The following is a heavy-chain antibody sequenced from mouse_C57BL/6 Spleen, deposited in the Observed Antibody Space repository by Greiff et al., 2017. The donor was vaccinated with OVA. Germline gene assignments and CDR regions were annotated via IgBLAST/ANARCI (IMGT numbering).Heavy chain of an antibody. V-gene: IGHV1-52*01. CDR3: ARSDYYGSPLYWYFDV. CDR1: GYTFTSYW. Sequence: QVQLQQPGAELVRPGSSVKLSCKASGYTFTSYWMHWVKQRPIQGLEWIGNIDPSDSETHYNQKFKDKATLTVDKSSSTAYMQLSSLTSEDSAVYYCARSDYYGSPLYWYFDVWGTGTTVTVSS. D-gene: IGHD1-1*01. J-gene: IGHJ1*03. CDR2: IDPSDSET.